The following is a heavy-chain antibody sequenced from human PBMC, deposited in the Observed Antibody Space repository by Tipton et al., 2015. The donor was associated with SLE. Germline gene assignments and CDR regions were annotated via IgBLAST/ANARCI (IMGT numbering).Heavy chain of an antibody. V-gene: IGHV4-4*07. Sequence: TLSLTCTVSVGSISNSFWSWIRQPAGKGLEWIGHIYTRGSTDYNPSLMSRVSISRDTSNNQFSLRLRSVTAADTAVYYCAREVEGYSSAWFKGFFDVWGQGALVSVSS. D-gene: IGHD6-13*01. CDR3: AREVEGYSSAWFKGFFDV. CDR1: VGSISNSF. CDR2: IYTRGST. J-gene: IGHJ1*01.